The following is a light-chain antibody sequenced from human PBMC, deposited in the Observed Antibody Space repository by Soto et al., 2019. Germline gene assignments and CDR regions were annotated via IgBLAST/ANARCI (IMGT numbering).Light chain of an antibody. CDR1: QSVSSN. CDR3: QQYNNWPQT. CDR2: GAS. Sequence: EIVMTQSPATLSVSPVERAKLYFMASQSVSSNLAWYQQKPGQAPRLLIYGASTRATGIPARFRGSGSGTEFALTISSLQSEDFAVYYCQQYNNWPQTCGQGTKGDI. V-gene: IGKV3-15*01. J-gene: IGKJ1*01.